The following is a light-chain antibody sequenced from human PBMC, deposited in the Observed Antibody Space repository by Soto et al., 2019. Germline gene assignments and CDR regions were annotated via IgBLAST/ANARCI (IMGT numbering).Light chain of an antibody. J-gene: IGLJ1*01. CDR3: SSYTTSNTRQIV. CDR1: SSDVGGYNY. Sequence: QSALTQPASVSGSPGQSITISCTGTSSDVGGYNYVSWYQHHPGKAPKLIIYDVTNRPSGVSNPFSGSKSGNTASLSISGLQPEDEADDHCSSYTTSNTRQIVFGTGTKVTVL. V-gene: IGLV2-14*03. CDR2: DVT.